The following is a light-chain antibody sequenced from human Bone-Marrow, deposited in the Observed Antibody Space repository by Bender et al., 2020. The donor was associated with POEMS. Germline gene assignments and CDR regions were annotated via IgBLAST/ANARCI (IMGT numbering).Light chain of an antibody. Sequence: SYELTQPPSVSVSPGQTAGITCSGDRLGDKFVSWYQQKSGRSPTLVMYKDKKRPSGIPERFSGSNSGNTATLTISGTQAMDEADYFCQTWDSSTVVFGGGTTLTVL. CDR3: QTWDSSTVV. CDR2: KDK. J-gene: IGLJ2*01. CDR1: RLGDKF. V-gene: IGLV3-1*01.